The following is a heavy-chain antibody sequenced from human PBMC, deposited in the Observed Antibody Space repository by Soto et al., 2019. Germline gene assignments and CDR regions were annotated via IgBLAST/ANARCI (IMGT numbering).Heavy chain of an antibody. V-gene: IGHV4-59*01. CDR1: GGSISSYY. J-gene: IGHJ4*02. Sequence: SETLSLTCTVSGGSISSYYWSWIRQPPGKGLEWIGYIYYSGSTNYNPSLKSRVTISVDTSKNQFSLKLSSVTAADTAVYYCARTYGDYFSKRPTGFDYWGQGTLVTVSS. CDR3: ARTYGDYFSKRPTGFDY. D-gene: IGHD4-17*01. CDR2: IYYSGST.